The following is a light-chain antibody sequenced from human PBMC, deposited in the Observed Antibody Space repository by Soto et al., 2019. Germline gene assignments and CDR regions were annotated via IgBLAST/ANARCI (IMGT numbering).Light chain of an antibody. V-gene: IGLV2-14*01. CDR2: EVS. Sequence: QSALTQPASVSGSPGQSITISCIGTRSDIGGYNYVSWHQQHPGKAPKLMIYEVSYRPSGVSDRFSGSKSGNTASLTISGLQAEDEADYYCCSYTSSITYVFGTGTQLTVL. J-gene: IGLJ1*01. CDR3: CSYTSSITYV. CDR1: RSDIGGYNY.